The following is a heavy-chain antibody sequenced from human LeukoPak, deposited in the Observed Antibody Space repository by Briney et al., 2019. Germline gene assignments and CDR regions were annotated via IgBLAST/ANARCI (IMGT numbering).Heavy chain of an antibody. CDR3: ARSGYSSGWYGAGYGNSFDY. CDR2: ISAYNGNT. D-gene: IGHD6-19*01. CDR1: GYTFINYD. J-gene: IGHJ4*02. V-gene: IGHV1-18*01. Sequence: ASVKVSCKASGYTFINYDISWVRQAPGQGLEWMGWISAYNGNTNYAQKLQGRVTMTTDTSTSTAYMELRSLRSDDTAVYYCARSGYSSGWYGAGYGNSFDYWGQGTLVTVSS.